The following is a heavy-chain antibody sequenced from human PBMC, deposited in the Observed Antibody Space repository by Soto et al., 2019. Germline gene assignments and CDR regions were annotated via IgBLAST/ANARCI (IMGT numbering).Heavy chain of an antibody. CDR1: GFSFSSYS. D-gene: IGHD5-12*01. V-gene: IGHV3-21*01. J-gene: IGHJ4*02. CDR3: AVGYSGYDYLFDQ. Sequence: GGSLRLSCAASGFSFSSYSMNWVRQAPGKGLEWVSSISINNNYVYYADSVKGRFTISRDNAKNSLYLQMNSLRDEDTAVYYCAVGYSGYDYLFDQWGQGTLVTVSS. CDR2: ISINNNYV.